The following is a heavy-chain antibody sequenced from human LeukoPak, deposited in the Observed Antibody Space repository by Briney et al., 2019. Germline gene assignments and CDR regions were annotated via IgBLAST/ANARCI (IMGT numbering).Heavy chain of an antibody. CDR1: GFTFRTYA. CDR2: ISSNGGST. J-gene: IGHJ4*02. V-gene: IGHV3-64D*06. CDR3: AKDIRGYSYGYVDY. D-gene: IGHD5-18*01. Sequence: GGSLRLSCSASGFTFRTYAMHWVRQAPGKGLEYVSAISSNGGSTYYADSVKGRFTISRDNSKNTLYLQMSSLRAEDTAVYYCAKDIRGYSYGYVDYWGQGTLVTVSS.